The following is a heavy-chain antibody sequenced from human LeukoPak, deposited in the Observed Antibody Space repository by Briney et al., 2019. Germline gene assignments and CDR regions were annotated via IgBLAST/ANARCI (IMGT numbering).Heavy chain of an antibody. CDR3: ARDNGGYPYYFDY. Sequence: GGSLRLSCAASGFSFSIHEMNWVRQAPGKGLEWISYISSSGTTIYYADSVKGRFTISRDNAKNSLYLQMNSLRAEDTAVYYCARDNGGYPYYFDYWGQGTLVTVSS. V-gene: IGHV3-48*03. CDR2: ISSSGTTI. CDR1: GFSFSIHE. J-gene: IGHJ4*02. D-gene: IGHD1-26*01.